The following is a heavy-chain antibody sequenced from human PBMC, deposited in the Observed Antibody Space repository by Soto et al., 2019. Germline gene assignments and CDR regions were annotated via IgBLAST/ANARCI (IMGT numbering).Heavy chain of an antibody. CDR3: ARQQADIVVVVAATRFDY. J-gene: IGHJ4*02. V-gene: IGHV4-39*01. Sequence: QLQLQESGPGLVKPSETLSLTCTVSGGSISSSSYYWGWIRQPPGKGLEWIGSIYYSGSTYYNPSLKSRVTISVDTSKNQFSLKLSSVTAADTAVYYCARQQADIVVVVAATRFDYWGQGTLVTVSS. CDR1: GGSISSSSYY. D-gene: IGHD2-15*01. CDR2: IYYSGST.